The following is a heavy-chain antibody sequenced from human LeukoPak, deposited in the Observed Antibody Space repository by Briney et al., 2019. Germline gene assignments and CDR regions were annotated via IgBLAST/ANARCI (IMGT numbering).Heavy chain of an antibody. J-gene: IGHJ6*02. V-gene: IGHV3-23*01. CDR2: IGGSGGST. Sequence: SGGSLRLSCAASGFTVSSNYMAWVRQAPGKGLEWVSAIGGSGGSTYYADSVKGRFTISRDNSKNTLYLQMNSRRAEDTAVYYCAKDSSGWPPRGMDVWGQGTTVTVSS. CDR3: AKDSSGWPPRGMDV. CDR1: GFTVSSNY. D-gene: IGHD6-19*01.